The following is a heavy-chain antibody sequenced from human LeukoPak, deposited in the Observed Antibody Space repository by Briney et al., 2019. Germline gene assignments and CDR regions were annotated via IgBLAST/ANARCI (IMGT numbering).Heavy chain of an antibody. J-gene: IGHJ1*01. CDR2: IDWDDDK. Sequence: ASGPALVKPTQTLTRTCTFSGFSLSTSVMRVNWIRQPPGKALEWLARIDWDDDKFYSTSLKTRLTISKDTSKNQVVLTMTNMDPVDTATYYCGRMSVDTAVATGYFQHWGQGTLVTVSS. V-gene: IGHV2-70*04. CDR1: GFSLSTSVMR. CDR3: GRMSVDTAVATGYFQH. D-gene: IGHD5-18*01.